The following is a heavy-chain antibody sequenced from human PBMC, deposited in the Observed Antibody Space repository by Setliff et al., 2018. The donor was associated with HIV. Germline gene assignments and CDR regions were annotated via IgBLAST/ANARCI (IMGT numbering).Heavy chain of an antibody. J-gene: IGHJ4*02. Sequence: SETLSLTCAVFGGSFSGYYWSWIRQPPGKGLEWIGEINHSGSTDYNPSLKSRVTISVDTSKNQFSLNLSSVTAADTAVYYCARYDYGDFDYWGRGTLVTVSS. CDR1: GGSFSGYY. CDR2: INHSGST. CDR3: ARYDYGDFDY. V-gene: IGHV4-34*01. D-gene: IGHD4-17*01.